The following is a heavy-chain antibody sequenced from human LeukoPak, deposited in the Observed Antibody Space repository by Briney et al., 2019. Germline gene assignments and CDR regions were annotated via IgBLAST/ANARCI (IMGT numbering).Heavy chain of an antibody. CDR2: ISAYNGNT. CDR3: ARTRGGVTSYNWFDP. Sequence: ASVKVSCKASGYTFTNYGINWVRQAPGQGLEWMGWISAYNGNTNYAQKLQGRVTMTTDTSTSTAYMELRSLRSDDTAVYYCARTRGGVTSYNWFDPWGQGTLVTVSS. CDR1: GYTFTNYG. V-gene: IGHV1-18*01. D-gene: IGHD2-21*02. J-gene: IGHJ5*02.